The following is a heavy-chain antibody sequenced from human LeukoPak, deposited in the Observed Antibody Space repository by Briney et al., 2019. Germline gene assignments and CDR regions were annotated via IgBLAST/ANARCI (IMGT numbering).Heavy chain of an antibody. CDR2: ISSSGSTI. V-gene: IGHV3-11*01. CDR3: ARAGSSWYVNKKYFDY. D-gene: IGHD6-13*01. CDR1: GFTFSDYY. J-gene: IGHJ4*02. Sequence: GGSLRLSCAASGFTFSDYYMSWIRQAPGKGLEWVSYISSSGSTIYYADSVKGRFTISRDNAKNSLYLQMNSLRAEDTAVYYCARAGSSWYVNKKYFDYWGQGTLVTVSS.